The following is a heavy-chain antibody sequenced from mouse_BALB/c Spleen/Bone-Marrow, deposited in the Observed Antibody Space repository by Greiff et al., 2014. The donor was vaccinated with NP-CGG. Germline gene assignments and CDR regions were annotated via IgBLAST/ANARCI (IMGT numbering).Heavy chain of an antibody. CDR2: ITYDGSN. CDR3: ARGGYYYYAMDY. V-gene: IGHV3-6*02. J-gene: IGHJ4*01. D-gene: IGHD2-3*01. Sequence: DVKLVESGPGLVKPSQSLSLTCSVTGYSITSGYYWNWIRQFPGNKLEWMGYITYDGSNNYNPSLKNRISITRDTSKNQFFLKLNSVTTEDTATYYCARGGYYYYAMDYWGQGTSVTVSS. CDR1: GYSITSGYY.